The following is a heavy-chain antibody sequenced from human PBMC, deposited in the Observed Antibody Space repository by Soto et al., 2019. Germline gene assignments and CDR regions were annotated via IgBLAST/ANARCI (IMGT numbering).Heavy chain of an antibody. J-gene: IGHJ4*02. D-gene: IGHD4-4*01. Sequence: EQLVESGGGVVQPGTSLRLSCGASGFSFSSYGMHWVRQAPGKGLEWVAFITYDGSDTYYVDSVKGRFTVSRHNSKNTLYLQMNSLKPEDTSIYYCAKDSVFEYSFGQHGFDSWGQGTLVNVSS. V-gene: IGHV3-30*18. CDR1: GFSFSSYG. CDR3: AKDSVFEYSFGQHGFDS. CDR2: ITYDGSDT.